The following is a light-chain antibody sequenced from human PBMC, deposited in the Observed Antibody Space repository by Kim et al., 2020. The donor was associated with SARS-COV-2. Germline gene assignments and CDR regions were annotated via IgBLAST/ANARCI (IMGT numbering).Light chain of an antibody. J-gene: IGLJ3*02. CDR3: QSYNDNDWV. V-gene: IGLV6-57*01. CDR2: EDH. Sequence: NFMLTQSHSVSESPGKTVIISCTRSSGSIASYFVQWFQQHPGSSPTTVIYEDHKRPSGVPDRFSGSVDTSSNSASLTISGLRAEDEADYYCQSYNDNDWVFGGGTKLTVL. CDR1: SGSIASYF.